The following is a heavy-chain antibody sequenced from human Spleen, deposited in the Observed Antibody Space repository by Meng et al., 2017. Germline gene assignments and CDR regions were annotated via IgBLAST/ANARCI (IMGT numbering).Heavy chain of an antibody. D-gene: IGHD3-16*01. CDR2: IYHSGRT. Sequence: SETLSLTCTVSGYSISNGFYWGWIRQPPGKGLEWSGTIYHSGRTYYNPSLKSRVTISVDTSKNQFSLKLNSVTAADTAVYYCAREVNASPDIWGQGTMVTVSS. CDR3: AREVNASPDI. V-gene: IGHV4-38-2*02. J-gene: IGHJ3*02. CDR1: GYSISNGFY.